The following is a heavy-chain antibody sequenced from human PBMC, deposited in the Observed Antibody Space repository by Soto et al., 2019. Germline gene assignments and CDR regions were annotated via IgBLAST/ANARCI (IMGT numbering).Heavy chain of an antibody. CDR1: GGSISSGGYY. Sequence: QVQLQESGPGLVKPSQTLSLTCTVSGGSISSGGYYWSWIRQHPGKGLEWIGYIYYSGSTYYNPSLKSRVTISVDTSKNQFSLKLSSVTAADTAVYYCARSVEYYYDSSGYYPGYFDYWGQGTLVTVSS. J-gene: IGHJ4*02. D-gene: IGHD3-22*01. CDR3: ARSVEYYYDSSGYYPGYFDY. V-gene: IGHV4-31*03. CDR2: IYYSGST.